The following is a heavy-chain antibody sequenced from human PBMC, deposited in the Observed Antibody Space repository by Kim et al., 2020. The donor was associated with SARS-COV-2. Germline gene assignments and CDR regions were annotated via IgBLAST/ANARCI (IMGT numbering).Heavy chain of an antibody. J-gene: IGHJ5*02. CDR3: ARLRGYWFDP. CDR2: INHSGST. V-gene: IGHV4-34*01. CDR1: GGSFSGYY. Sequence: SETLSLTCAVYGGSFSGYYWSWIRQPPGKGLEWIGEINHSGSTNYNPSLKSRVTISVDTSKNQFSLKLSSVTAADTAVYYCARLRGYWFDPWGQGTLVTV. D-gene: IGHD3-16*01.